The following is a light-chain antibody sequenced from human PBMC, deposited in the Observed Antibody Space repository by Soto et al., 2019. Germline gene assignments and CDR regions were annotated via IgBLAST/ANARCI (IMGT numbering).Light chain of an antibody. V-gene: IGKV3D-7*01. J-gene: IGKJ5*01. Sequence: EIVMTQSPATLSLSPGERATLSCRASQSVSSSYLSWNQQKPGQAPRLLIYGASTRATGIPARFSGSGSGTDFTLTISSLQPEDFAVYYCQQYYNLPPTFGQGTRLEIK. CDR3: QQYYNLPPT. CDR1: QSVSSSY. CDR2: GAS.